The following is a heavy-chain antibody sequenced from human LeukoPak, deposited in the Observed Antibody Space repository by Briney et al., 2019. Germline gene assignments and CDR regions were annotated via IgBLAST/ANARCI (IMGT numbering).Heavy chain of an antibody. J-gene: IGHJ6*03. D-gene: IGHD4-17*01. V-gene: IGHV4-39*07. CDR3: ARVARSNYYYYCMDV. CDR1: GGSISSSSYY. CDR2: IYYSGST. Sequence: SETLSLTCTVSGGSISSSSYYWGWIRQPPGKGLEWIGSIYYSGSTYYNPSLKSRVTISVDTSKNQFSLKLSSVTAADTAVYYCARVARSNYYYYCMDVWGKGTTVTVSS.